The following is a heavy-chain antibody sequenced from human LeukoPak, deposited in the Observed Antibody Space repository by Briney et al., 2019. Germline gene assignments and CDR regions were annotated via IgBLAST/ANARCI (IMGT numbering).Heavy chain of an antibody. CDR1: RFTSIDCA. Sequence: ASVTVSSTASRFTSIDCAMHLARQAPGQGLEWMGWINPHNGDTNYAQKFQGRVTMTRDTSITTAYMELSRLKSDDTAVYYCESFRDIVVRGCPYYYDYWGRGTLVTVSS. CDR2: INPHNGDT. V-gene: IGHV1-2*02. J-gene: IGHJ4*02. CDR3: ESFRDIVVRGCPYYYDY. D-gene: IGHD2-15*01.